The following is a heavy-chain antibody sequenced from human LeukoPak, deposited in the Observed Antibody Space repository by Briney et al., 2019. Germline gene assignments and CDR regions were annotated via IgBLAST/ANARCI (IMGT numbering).Heavy chain of an antibody. V-gene: IGHV3-7*01. CDR1: GFTFNKYW. D-gene: IGHD2-15*01. Sequence: GGSLRLSCAASGFTFNKYWMGWVRQAPGKGLEWVANIKQDGSEKYYVDSVKGRFTISRDNAKKSLYLQMNSLRAEDTAVYYCARDGGPFDSWGQGTLVTASS. CDR3: ARDGGPFDS. J-gene: IGHJ4*02. CDR2: IKQDGSEK.